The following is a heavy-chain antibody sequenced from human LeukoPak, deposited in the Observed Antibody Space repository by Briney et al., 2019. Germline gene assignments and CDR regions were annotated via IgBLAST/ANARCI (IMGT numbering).Heavy chain of an antibody. CDR2: INQDGSAA. J-gene: IGHJ4*02. Sequence: GGSLRLSCEASGFTFSGYWMAWVRQVPGKGLEWVANINQDGSAAFYVDSMKGRVTISRDNAKKSLYLQMDSLTVEDTAVYYCVRSIDYWGQGTLVTVSS. CDR1: GFTFSGYW. V-gene: IGHV3-7*01. CDR3: VRSIDY.